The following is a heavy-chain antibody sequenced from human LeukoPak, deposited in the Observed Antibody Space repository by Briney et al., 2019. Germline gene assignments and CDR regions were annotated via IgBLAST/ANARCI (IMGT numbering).Heavy chain of an antibody. CDR1: GFTFTNAW. CDR2: IKSKAAGGTT. J-gene: IGHJ4*02. Sequence: GGSLRLSCAGSGFTFTNAWMSWGRQAPGKGLEWVGRIKSKAAGGTTDYAAPVKGRFTISRDDSKNTLDLQMDSLKTEDTAVYHCTTGGDHSGYSLHYWGQGTLLTV. V-gene: IGHV3-15*01. CDR3: TTGGDHSGYSLHY. D-gene: IGHD3-22*01.